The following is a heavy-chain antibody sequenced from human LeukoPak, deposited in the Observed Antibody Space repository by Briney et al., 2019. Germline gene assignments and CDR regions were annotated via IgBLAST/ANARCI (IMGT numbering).Heavy chain of an antibody. V-gene: IGHV3-53*01. CDR3: AREWYGDYVGY. D-gene: IGHD4-17*01. CDR2: IYSGGST. Sequence: EWVSVIYSGGSTYYADSVKGRFTISRDNSKNTLYLQMNSLRAEDTAVYYCAREWYGDYVGYWGQGTLVTVSA. J-gene: IGHJ4*02.